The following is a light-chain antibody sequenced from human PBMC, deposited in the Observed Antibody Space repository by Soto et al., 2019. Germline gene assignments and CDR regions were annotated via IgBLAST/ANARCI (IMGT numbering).Light chain of an antibody. Sequence: QSALTQPASVSGSPGQSITISCTGTSSDVGYYNLVSWYQQTPGKAPKVMIYDVIKRPSGVPDRFSGSKSGNTASLTISGLQAEDEADYYCCSYAGTYTFVLFGGGTKVTVL. V-gene: IGLV2-11*01. J-gene: IGLJ2*01. CDR3: CSYAGTYTFVL. CDR1: SSDVGYYNL. CDR2: DVI.